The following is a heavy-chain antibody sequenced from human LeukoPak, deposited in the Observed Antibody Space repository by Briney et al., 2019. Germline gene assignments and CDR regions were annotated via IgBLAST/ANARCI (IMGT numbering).Heavy chain of an antibody. CDR3: ARHVSGSYHLPFDY. V-gene: IGHV4-38-2*01. Sequence: ASETLSLTCAVSGYSISSGYYWGWIRQPPGKGLEWIGSIYHSGSTYYNPSLKSRVTISVDTSKNQFSLKLSSVTAADTAVYYCARHVSGSYHLPFDYRGQGTLVTVSS. CDR2: IYHSGST. D-gene: IGHD1-26*01. J-gene: IGHJ4*02. CDR1: GYSISSGYY.